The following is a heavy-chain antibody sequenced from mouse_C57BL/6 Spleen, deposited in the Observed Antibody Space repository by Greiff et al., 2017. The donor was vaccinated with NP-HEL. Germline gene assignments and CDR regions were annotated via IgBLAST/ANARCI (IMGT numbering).Heavy chain of an antibody. CDR3: ANREDYFDD. D-gene: IGHD3-1*01. J-gene: IGHJ2*01. CDR1: GYTFTSYW. CDR2: IYPNSGST. V-gene: IGHV1-64*01. Sequence: VQLQQPGAELVKPGASVKLSCKASGYTFTSYWMHWVKQRPGQGLEWIGMIYPNSGSTNYNEKFKSKATLTVDKSSSTTYMQLSSLTSEDAAVYYSANREDYFDDWGQGTTLTVSS.